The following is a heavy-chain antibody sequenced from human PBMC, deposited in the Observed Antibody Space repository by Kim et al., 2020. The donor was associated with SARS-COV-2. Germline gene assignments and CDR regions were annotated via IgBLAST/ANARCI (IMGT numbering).Heavy chain of an antibody. Sequence: SETLSLTCTVSGGSISSGGYYWSWIRQHPGKGLEWIGYIYYSGSTYYNPSLKSRVTISVDTSKNQFSLKLSSVTAADTAVYYCARGHCSGGSCYSGYWGQGTLVTVSS. D-gene: IGHD2-15*01. CDR1: GGSISSGGYY. CDR2: IYYSGST. J-gene: IGHJ4*02. V-gene: IGHV4-31*03. CDR3: ARGHCSGGSCYSGY.